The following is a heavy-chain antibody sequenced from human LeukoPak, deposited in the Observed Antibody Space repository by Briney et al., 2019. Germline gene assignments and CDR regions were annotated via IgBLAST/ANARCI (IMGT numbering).Heavy chain of an antibody. CDR1: GDSLSSHY. CDR2: IHGRGST. J-gene: IGHJ4*02. Sequence: RSSETLSLTCTVSGDSLSSHYWSWVQQPPGKGLEWIGYIHGRGSTHYDPSLRSRVTISEDTSKNQFSLKLTSVTAADTAVYYCARNIGWYTYDVWGQGTLVTVSS. CDR3: ARNIGWYTYDV. V-gene: IGHV4-59*08. D-gene: IGHD6-19*01.